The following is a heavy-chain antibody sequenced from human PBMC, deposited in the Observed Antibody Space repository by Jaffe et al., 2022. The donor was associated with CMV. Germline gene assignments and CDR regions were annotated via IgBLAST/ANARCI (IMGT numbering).Heavy chain of an antibody. CDR1: GFTFSSYS. D-gene: IGHD3-16*02. Sequence: EVQLVESGGGLVKPGGSLRLSCAASGFTFSSYSMNWVRQAPGKGLEWVSSISSSSSYIYYADSVKGRFTISRDNAKNSLYLQMNSLRAEDTAVYYCASPLGYDYVWGSYLWGQGTLVTVSS. V-gene: IGHV3-21*01. CDR2: ISSSSSYI. J-gene: IGHJ4*02. CDR3: ASPLGYDYVWGSYL.